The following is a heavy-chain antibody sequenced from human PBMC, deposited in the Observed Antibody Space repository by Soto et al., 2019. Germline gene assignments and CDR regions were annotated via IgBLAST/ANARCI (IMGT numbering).Heavy chain of an antibody. V-gene: IGHV3-23*01. Sequence: EVQLLESGGGLVQPGGSLRLSCAASGFTFSSYAMSWVRQAPGKGLEWVSAISGSGGSTYYADSVKGRFTISRDNSKNKLYLQMNSLRAEDTAVYYCARQSSSSGTQGAFDIWGQGTMVTVSS. D-gene: IGHD6-13*01. CDR2: ISGSGGST. CDR1: GFTFSSYA. CDR3: ARQSSSSGTQGAFDI. J-gene: IGHJ3*02.